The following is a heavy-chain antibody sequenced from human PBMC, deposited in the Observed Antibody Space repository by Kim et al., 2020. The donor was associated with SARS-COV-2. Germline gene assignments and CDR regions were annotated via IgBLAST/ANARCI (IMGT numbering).Heavy chain of an antibody. J-gene: IGHJ1*01. CDR2: ISGSGDGT. CDR1: GFTFDNYG. CDR3: ARDLHGPVVVPAAI. V-gene: IGHV3-23*01. Sequence: GGSLRLSCAASGFTFDNYGMSWVRQALGGGLEWDSAISGSGDGTYYRDSVRGRFTNSRDNSKNTLYLQMNSLTAEDTAVYYCARDLHGPVVVPAAIWGQGXLVAVSS. D-gene: IGHD2-15*01.